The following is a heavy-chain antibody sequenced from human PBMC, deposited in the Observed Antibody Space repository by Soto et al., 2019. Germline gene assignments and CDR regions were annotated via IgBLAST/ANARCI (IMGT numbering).Heavy chain of an antibody. Sequence: PSETLSLTCTVSGGSISSGDYYWSWIRQPPGKGLEWIGYIYYSGSTYYNPSLKSRVTISVDTSKNQFSLNLSSVTAADTAVYYCARDVSSGWPRGWQVDVWGQGTTVTVSS. J-gene: IGHJ6*02. V-gene: IGHV4-30-4*01. CDR2: IYYSGST. CDR1: GGSISSGDYY. CDR3: ARDVSSGWPRGWQVDV. D-gene: IGHD6-19*01.